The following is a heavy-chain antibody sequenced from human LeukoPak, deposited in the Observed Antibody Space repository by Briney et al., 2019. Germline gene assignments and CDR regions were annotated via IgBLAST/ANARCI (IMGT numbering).Heavy chain of an antibody. CDR1: GFTFSGSA. CDR3: TSRPLLYYYGSGRTRSDY. CDR2: IRSKANSYAT. V-gene: IGHV3-73*01. Sequence: GGSLKLSCAASGFTFSGSAMHWVRQASGKGLEWVGRIRSKANSYATAYAASVKGRFTISRDDSKNTTYLQMNSLKTEDTAVYYCTSRPLLYYYGSGRTRSDYWGQGTLVTVSS. D-gene: IGHD3-10*01. J-gene: IGHJ4*02.